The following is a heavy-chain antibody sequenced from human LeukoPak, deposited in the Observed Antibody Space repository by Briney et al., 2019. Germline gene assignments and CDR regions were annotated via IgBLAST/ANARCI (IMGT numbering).Heavy chain of an antibody. V-gene: IGHV3-74*01. CDR2: IKSDGSST. Sequence: TGGSLRLSCAASGFTFSSYWMHWVRQAPGKGLAWVSHIKSDGSSTSYADSVKGRFTISRDNAKNTLYLQMNSLRAEDTAVYYCARDRGYTQDYWGQGTLVTVSS. D-gene: IGHD5-12*01. CDR1: GFTFSSYW. J-gene: IGHJ4*02. CDR3: ARDRGYTQDY.